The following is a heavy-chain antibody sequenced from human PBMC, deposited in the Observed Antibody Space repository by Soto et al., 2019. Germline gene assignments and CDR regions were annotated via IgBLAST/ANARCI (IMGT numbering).Heavy chain of an antibody. CDR2: IIPLFGTA. CDR3: DYDSSRYSHL. D-gene: IGHD3-22*01. Sequence: SVKVSCKASGVTFSSYAISWVRQAPGQGLEWMGGIIPLFGTANYAQKFQGRVTITADKSTSTAYMELSSLRSEDTAVYYCDYDSSRYSHLWGHRTLVTDPS. V-gene: IGHV1-69*06. J-gene: IGHJ5*02. CDR1: GVTFSSYA.